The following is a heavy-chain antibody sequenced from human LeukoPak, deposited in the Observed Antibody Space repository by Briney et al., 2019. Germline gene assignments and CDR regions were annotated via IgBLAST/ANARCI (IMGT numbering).Heavy chain of an antibody. D-gene: IGHD3-3*01. Sequence: SVKVSCEASGGTFSSYAISWVRQAPGQGLEWMGRIIPIFGTANYAQKFQGRVTITTDESTSTAYMELSSLRSEDTAVYYCARDPEVRFPDGWGQGTLVTVSS. J-gene: IGHJ4*02. CDR1: GGTFSSYA. CDR3: ARDPEVRFPDG. V-gene: IGHV1-69*05. CDR2: IIPIFGTA.